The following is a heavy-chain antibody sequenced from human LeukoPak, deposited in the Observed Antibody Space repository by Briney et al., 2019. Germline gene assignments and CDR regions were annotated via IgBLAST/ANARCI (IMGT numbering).Heavy chain of an antibody. D-gene: IGHD3-10*01. CDR3: AREITMVRGARAGFDY. V-gene: IGHV1-69*05. Sequence: GASVKVSCKASGGTFSSYAISWVRQAPGQGLEWMGGIIPIFGTANYAQKFQGRVTITTDESTSTAYMELSSLRSEDTAVYYCAREITMVRGARAGFDYWGQETLVTASS. CDR2: IIPIFGTA. J-gene: IGHJ4*02. CDR1: GGTFSSYA.